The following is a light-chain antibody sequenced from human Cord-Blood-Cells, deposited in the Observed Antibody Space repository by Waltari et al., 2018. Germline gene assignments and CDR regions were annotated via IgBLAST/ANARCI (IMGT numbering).Light chain of an antibody. J-gene: IGKJ1*01. V-gene: IGKV1-39*01. CDR1: QSISSY. Sequence: DIQMTQSPSSLSAYVGDRVTITCRASQSISSYLNWYQQKPGKAPKLLSYAASSLQSGGPSRFSGSGSGTDFTLTISSLQPEDFATYYCQQSYSTPRTFGQGTKVEIK. CDR2: AAS. CDR3: QQSYSTPRT.